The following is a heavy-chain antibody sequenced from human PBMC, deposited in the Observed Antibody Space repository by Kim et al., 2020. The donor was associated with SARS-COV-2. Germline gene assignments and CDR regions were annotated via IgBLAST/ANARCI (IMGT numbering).Heavy chain of an antibody. CDR2: ISAYNGKT. Sequence: ASVKVSCKASGYTFTSYGIRWVRQAPGQGLEWMGWISAYNGKTNYAQKLQGRVTMTTDTSTSTAYMELRSLRSDDTAVYYCARDSGRLRLGELLNYWGQGTLVTVSS. V-gene: IGHV1-18*01. CDR1: GYTFTSYG. CDR3: ARDSGRLRLGELLNY. D-gene: IGHD3-16*01. J-gene: IGHJ4*02.